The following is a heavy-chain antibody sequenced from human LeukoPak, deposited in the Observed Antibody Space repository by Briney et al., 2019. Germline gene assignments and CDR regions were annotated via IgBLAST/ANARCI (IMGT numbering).Heavy chain of an antibody. CDR2: IWYDGSNK. J-gene: IGHJ4*02. Sequence: GRSLRLSCAASGFTFSSYGMHWVRQAPGKGLEWVAVIWYDGSNKYYADFVKGRFTISRDNSKNTLYLQMNSLRAEDTAVYYCARDPAYCGGDCYSGPDYWGQGTLVTVSS. CDR1: GFTFSSYG. CDR3: ARDPAYCGGDCYSGPDY. V-gene: IGHV3-33*01. D-gene: IGHD2-21*02.